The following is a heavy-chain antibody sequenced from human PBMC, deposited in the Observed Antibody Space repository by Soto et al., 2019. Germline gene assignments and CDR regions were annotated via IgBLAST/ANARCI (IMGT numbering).Heavy chain of an antibody. V-gene: IGHV3-21*02. D-gene: IGHD2-15*01. CDR1: GFSFSSYN. CDR3: ARDPPLSSIVVVGVDDF. Sequence: EVQLVEPGGGLVKPGGSLRLSCAASGFSFSSYNMNWVRQAPGKGLEWVSSISSLSTYTNYADSVKGRFTISRDNDKNSLYLQMDSLRVEDTAVYYCARDPPLSSIVVVGVDDFWGQGTLVTVSS. CDR2: ISSLSTYT. J-gene: IGHJ4*02.